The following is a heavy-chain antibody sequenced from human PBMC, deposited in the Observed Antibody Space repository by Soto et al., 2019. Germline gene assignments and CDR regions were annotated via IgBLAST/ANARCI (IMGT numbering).Heavy chain of an antibody. CDR1: GGSISSSSYY. J-gene: IGHJ6*03. Sequence: SETLSLTCTVSGGSISSSSYYWGWIRPPPGKGLEWIGSIYYSGSTYYNPPPKSRVTISVDTSKNQFSLKLSSVTAADTALYYCARTTYYDFWSGYYYMDVWGKGTTVTVSS. CDR2: IYYSGST. D-gene: IGHD3-3*01. V-gene: IGHV4-39*01. CDR3: ARTTYYDFWSGYYYMDV.